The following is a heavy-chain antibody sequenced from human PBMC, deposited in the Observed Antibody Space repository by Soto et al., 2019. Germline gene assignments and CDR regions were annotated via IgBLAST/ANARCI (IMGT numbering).Heavy chain of an antibody. Sequence: SETLSLTCTVSGGSISSYYWSWIRQPPGKGLEWIGYIYYSGSSNYNPSLKSRITITVDTSKNQFALKLSSVTAADTAVYYCARAPYYSSSSDYYYIDVWGKGTLVTVSS. CDR2: IYYSGSS. V-gene: IGHV4-59*01. D-gene: IGHD6-6*01. CDR3: ARAPYYSSSSDYYYIDV. J-gene: IGHJ6*03. CDR1: GGSISSYY.